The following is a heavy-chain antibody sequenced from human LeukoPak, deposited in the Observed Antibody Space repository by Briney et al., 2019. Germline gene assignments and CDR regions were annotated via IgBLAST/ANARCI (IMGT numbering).Heavy chain of an antibody. CDR3: ARGRLKADP. CDR1: GFTFSSYW. Sequence: GGSLRLSCSASGFTFSSYWMHWVRQAPGKGLVWVSRIKSDGSAINYADSVKGRFTISRDNAKNTLYLQMNSLRAEDTAVYYCARGRLKADPWGQGTLVTVSS. V-gene: IGHV3-74*01. J-gene: IGHJ5*02. CDR2: IKSDGSAI.